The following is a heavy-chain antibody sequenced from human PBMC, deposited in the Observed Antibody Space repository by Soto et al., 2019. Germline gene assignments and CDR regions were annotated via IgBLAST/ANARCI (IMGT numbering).Heavy chain of an antibody. Sequence: PSETLSLTCTVSGGSISSYYWSWIRQPPGKGLEWIGYIYYSGSTNYNPSLKSRVTISVDTSKNQFSLKLSSVTAADTAVYYCARARGGYSSSWYEEYFDYWGQGTLVTVSS. D-gene: IGHD6-13*01. CDR3: ARARGGYSSSWYEEYFDY. V-gene: IGHV4-59*01. CDR2: IYYSGST. J-gene: IGHJ4*02. CDR1: GGSISSYY.